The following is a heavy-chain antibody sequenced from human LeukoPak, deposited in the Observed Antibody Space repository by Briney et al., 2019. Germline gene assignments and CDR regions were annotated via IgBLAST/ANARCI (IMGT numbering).Heavy chain of an antibody. V-gene: IGHV3-23*01. D-gene: IGHD3-16*01. CDR1: GFTVSSNY. CDR2: ISGSGGST. Sequence: GGSLRLSCAASGFTVSSNYMSWVRQAPGKGLEWVSAISGSGGSTYYADSVKGRFTISRDNSKNTLYLQMNSLRAEDTAVYYCAASSGSSPRKLRPNWFDPWGQGTLVTVSS. CDR3: AASSGSSPRKLRPNWFDP. J-gene: IGHJ5*02.